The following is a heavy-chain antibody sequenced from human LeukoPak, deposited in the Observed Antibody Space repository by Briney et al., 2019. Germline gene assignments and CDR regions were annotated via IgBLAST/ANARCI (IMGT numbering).Heavy chain of an antibody. CDR1: GFTFSSYA. Sequence: GGSLRLSCTASGFTFSSYAMHWVRQAPGKGLEYVSAISSNGGSTYYANSVKGRFTISRDNSKNTLYLHMGSLRAEDMAVYYCASPGAYYWGQGTLVTVSS. CDR2: ISSNGGST. V-gene: IGHV3-64*01. J-gene: IGHJ4*02. CDR3: ASPGAYY.